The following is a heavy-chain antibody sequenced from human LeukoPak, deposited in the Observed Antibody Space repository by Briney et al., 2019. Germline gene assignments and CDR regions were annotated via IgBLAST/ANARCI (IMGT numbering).Heavy chain of an antibody. Sequence: PGGSLRLSCAASGFTFSSYSMNWVRQAPGKGLEWVSSISSSSSHIYYADSVKGRFTISRDNAKNSLYLQMNSLRAEDTAVYYCARVPGGTSPYYFDYWGQGTLVTVSS. D-gene: IGHD2-2*01. CDR2: ISSSSSHI. V-gene: IGHV3-21*01. J-gene: IGHJ4*02. CDR1: GFTFSSYS. CDR3: ARVPGGTSPYYFDY.